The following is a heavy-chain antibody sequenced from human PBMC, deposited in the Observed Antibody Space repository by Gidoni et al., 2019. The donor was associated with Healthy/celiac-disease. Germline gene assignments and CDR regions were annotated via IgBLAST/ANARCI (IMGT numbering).Heavy chain of an antibody. Sequence: QVQLQPWGAGLLKPSETLSLTCAVYGGSFSGYYWSWIRPPPGKGLEWIGEINHSGSTNYNPSLKSRVTISVDTSKNQFSLKLSSVTAADTAVYYCARGASSRAYYYDSSGYYYRYYGMDVWGQGTTVTVSS. CDR2: INHSGST. V-gene: IGHV4-34*01. D-gene: IGHD3-22*01. CDR3: ARGASSRAYYYDSSGYYYRYYGMDV. CDR1: GGSFSGYY. J-gene: IGHJ6*02.